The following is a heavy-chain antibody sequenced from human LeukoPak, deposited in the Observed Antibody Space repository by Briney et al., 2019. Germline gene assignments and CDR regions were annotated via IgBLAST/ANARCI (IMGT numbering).Heavy chain of an antibody. CDR3: ARGSYHPFDI. CDR2: IYYSGST. Sequence: SSETLSLTCTVSGGSINSYYWSWIRQPPGKGLEWIGYIYYSGSTNYNPSLKSRVTISVDTSKNQFSLKLSSVTAADTAVYYCARGSYHPFDIWGQGTMVTVSS. J-gene: IGHJ3*02. D-gene: IGHD1-26*01. V-gene: IGHV4-59*01. CDR1: GGSINSYY.